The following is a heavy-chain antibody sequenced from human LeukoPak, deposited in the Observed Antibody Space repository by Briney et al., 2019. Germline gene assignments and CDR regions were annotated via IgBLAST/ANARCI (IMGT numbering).Heavy chain of an antibody. CDR3: ARVGGYGSGSYYNHYFDY. CDR1: GFTFSSYS. V-gene: IGHV3-21*01. CDR2: ISSSSSYI. J-gene: IGHJ4*02. D-gene: IGHD3-10*01. Sequence: GSLRLSCAASGFTFSSYSMNWVRQAPGKGLEWVSSISSSSSYIYYADSVKGRFTISRDNAKNSLCLQMNSLRAEDTAVYYCARVGGYGSGSYYNHYFDYWGQGTLVTVSS.